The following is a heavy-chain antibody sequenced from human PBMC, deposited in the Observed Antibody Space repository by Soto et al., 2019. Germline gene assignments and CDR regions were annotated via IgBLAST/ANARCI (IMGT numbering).Heavy chain of an antibody. V-gene: IGHV4-59*08. CDR1: GGSIDGYN. J-gene: IGHJ6*02. CDR2: VYYNGGS. CDR3: ARQGIGNLHGLVDV. Sequence: QVQLQESGRGLVKPSETLSLTCTVSGGSIDGYNCAWIRQPPGKALEWVGYVYYNGGSSYNPSLMSRVTLSMDTSKSQFSLQLRSVTAADTAVYYCARQGIGNLHGLVDVWGRGTTVTFSS. D-gene: IGHD3-10*01.